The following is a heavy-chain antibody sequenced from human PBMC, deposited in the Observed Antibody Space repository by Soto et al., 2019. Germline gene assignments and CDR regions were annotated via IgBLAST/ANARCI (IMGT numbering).Heavy chain of an antibody. J-gene: IGHJ5*02. V-gene: IGHV3-15*01. CDR2: IKSKTDGGTI. Sequence: EVQLVESGGGLVKPGGSLRLSCAASGFTFSNAWMSWVRQAPGKGLEWVGRIKSKTDGGTIDYAAPVKGRFTISRDDSKNTLYLQMNSLKTEDTAVYYCTTEYVQLVSWFDPWGQGTLVSVSS. CDR1: GFTFSNAW. CDR3: TTEYVQLVSWFDP. D-gene: IGHD2-21*01.